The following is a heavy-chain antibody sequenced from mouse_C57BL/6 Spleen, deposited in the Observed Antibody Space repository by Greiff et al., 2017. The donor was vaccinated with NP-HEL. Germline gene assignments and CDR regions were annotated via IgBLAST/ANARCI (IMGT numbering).Heavy chain of an antibody. CDR2: ISSGGDYI. J-gene: IGHJ4*01. CDR3: TREGDDGYDYYAMDY. CDR1: GFTFSSYA. Sequence: DVMLVESGEGLVKPGGSLKLSCAASGFTFSSYAMSWVRQTPEKRLEWVAYISSGGDYIYYADTVKGRFTISRDNARNTLYLQMSSLKSEDTAMYYCTREGDDGYDYYAMDYWGQGTSVTVSS. D-gene: IGHD2-3*01. V-gene: IGHV5-9-1*02.